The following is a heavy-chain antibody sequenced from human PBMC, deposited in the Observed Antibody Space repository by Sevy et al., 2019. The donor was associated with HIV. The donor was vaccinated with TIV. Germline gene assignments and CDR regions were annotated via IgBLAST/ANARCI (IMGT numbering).Heavy chain of an antibody. V-gene: IGHV3-21*05. J-gene: IGHJ4*02. CDR3: VRRGVDAYNVYFDL. CDR2: ISTGTDHI. CDR1: GYTFPAFS. Sequence: GGSLRLSCTASGYTFPAFSFNWVRQAPGKGLEWLSYISTGTDHIYYADSAKGRFTISRDDAKNSVYLEMRSLRDEDTALYYCVRRGVDAYNVYFDLWGQGTLVTVSS. D-gene: IGHD3-10*01.